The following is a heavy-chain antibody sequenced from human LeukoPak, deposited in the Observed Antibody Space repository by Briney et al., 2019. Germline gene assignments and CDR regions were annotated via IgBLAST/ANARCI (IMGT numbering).Heavy chain of an antibody. CDR3: ARQQQQLWYD. D-gene: IGHD5-18*01. CDR2: ISSSAGTT. V-gene: IGHV3-48*03. CDR1: GFTFSSYE. J-gene: IGHJ4*02. Sequence: GRSLRLSCAASGFTFSSYEMNWVRQAPGKGLEWVSYISSSAGTTYYADSVKGRFTISRDNAKNSLYLQMNSLRAEDTAVYFCARQQQQLWYDWGQGTLVTVSS.